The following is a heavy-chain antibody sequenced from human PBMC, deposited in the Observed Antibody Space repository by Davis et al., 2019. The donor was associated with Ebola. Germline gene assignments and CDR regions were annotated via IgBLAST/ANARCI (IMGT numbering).Heavy chain of an antibody. J-gene: IGHJ4*02. Sequence: PGGSLRLSCAASGVTFSSYSMNWVRQPPGKGLEWVSSISSSSSYIYYADSVKGRFTISRDNAKNSLYLQMNSLRAQDTAVYYCARDRRYCSSTSCYTASGYDYYFDYWGQGTLVTVSS. CDR2: ISSSSSYI. V-gene: IGHV3-21*01. D-gene: IGHD2-2*02. CDR3: ARDRRYCSSTSCYTASGYDYYFDY. CDR1: GVTFSSYS.